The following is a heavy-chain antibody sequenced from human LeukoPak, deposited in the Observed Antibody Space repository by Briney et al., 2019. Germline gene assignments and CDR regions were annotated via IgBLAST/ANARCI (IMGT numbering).Heavy chain of an antibody. Sequence: GASVKVSCKASGDTFTGYYIHWVRQAPGQGLEWMGWINPNTGGTNYAQKFQGRVTMTRDTSISTAYMELSSLRSEDTAVYYCARDVSSGWYVVYWGQGTLVTVSS. J-gene: IGHJ4*02. CDR1: GDTFTGYY. V-gene: IGHV1-2*02. D-gene: IGHD6-19*01. CDR3: ARDVSSGWYVVY. CDR2: INPNTGGT.